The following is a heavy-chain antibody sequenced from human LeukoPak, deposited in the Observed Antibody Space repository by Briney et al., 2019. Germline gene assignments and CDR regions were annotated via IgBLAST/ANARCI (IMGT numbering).Heavy chain of an antibody. Sequence: TSETLSLTCTVSGGSISSGGYYWSWIRQHPGKGLEWIGYIYYSGSTYYNPSLKSRVTISVDTSKNQFSLKLSSVTAADTAVYYCARGAAAGNYYYYGMDVWGQGTTVTVSS. J-gene: IGHJ6*02. CDR1: GGSISSGGYY. CDR3: ARGAAAGNYYYYGMDV. D-gene: IGHD6-13*01. CDR2: IYYSGST. V-gene: IGHV4-31*03.